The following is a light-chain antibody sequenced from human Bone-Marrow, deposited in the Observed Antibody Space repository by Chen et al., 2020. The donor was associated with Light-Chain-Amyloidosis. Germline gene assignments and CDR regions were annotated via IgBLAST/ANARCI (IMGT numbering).Light chain of an antibody. CDR3: QSYQGSSQGV. J-gene: IGLJ3*02. Sequence: NFMLTHPHSVSESPGKTVIISCTRSSGSIATNYVQWYQQRPGSSPTTVIYEDDQRPSGVPDRFSGSIERSSNSASLTISGLKTEDEADYYCQSYQGSSQGVFGGGTKLTVL. CDR1: SGSIATNY. CDR2: EDD. V-gene: IGLV6-57*01.